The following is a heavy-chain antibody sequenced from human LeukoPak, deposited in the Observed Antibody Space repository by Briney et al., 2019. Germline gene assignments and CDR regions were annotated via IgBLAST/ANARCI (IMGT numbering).Heavy chain of an antibody. CDR2: ISGSGGST. D-gene: IGHD6-13*01. CDR3: AKDSSPYPYYFDY. V-gene: IGHV3-23*01. J-gene: IGHJ4*02. Sequence: GGSLRLSCAASGFTFTSYAMSWVRQAPGKGLEWVSAISGSGGSTYYADPVKGRFTISRDNSKNTLYLQMNSLRAEDTAVYYCAKDSSPYPYYFDYWGQGTLVTVSS. CDR1: GFTFTSYA.